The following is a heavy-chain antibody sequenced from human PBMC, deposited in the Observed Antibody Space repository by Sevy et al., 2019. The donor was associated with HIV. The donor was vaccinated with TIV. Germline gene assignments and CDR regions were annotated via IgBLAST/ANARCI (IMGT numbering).Heavy chain of an antibody. V-gene: IGHV4-4*07. CDR2: LQTSGST. CDR1: GGSISSYS. CDR3: ERDFGYSSTWYPHYFDY. D-gene: IGHD6-13*01. Sequence: SETLSLTCTVSGGSISSYSWGWIRQPAGKGLEWLGRLQTSGSTNNNPSLKSRLTMSVDTSKNQFSLTLNSVTAADTAVYYCERDFGYSSTWYPHYFDYWGQGILVTVSS. J-gene: IGHJ4*02.